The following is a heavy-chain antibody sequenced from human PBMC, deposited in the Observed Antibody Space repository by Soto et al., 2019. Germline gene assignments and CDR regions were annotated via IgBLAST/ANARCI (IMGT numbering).Heavy chain of an antibody. J-gene: IGHJ4*02. V-gene: IGHV1-18*01. CDR1: GYTFTSYG. D-gene: IGHD5-18*01. CDR2: ISAYNGNT. Sequence: ASVKVSCKASGYTFTSYGISWVRQAPGQGLEWMGWISAYNGNTNYAQKLQGRVTMTTDTSTSTAYMELRSLRSDDTAVYYCARDRSPVGYSYGRPPFDYWGQGTLVTVSS. CDR3: ARDRSPVGYSYGRPPFDY.